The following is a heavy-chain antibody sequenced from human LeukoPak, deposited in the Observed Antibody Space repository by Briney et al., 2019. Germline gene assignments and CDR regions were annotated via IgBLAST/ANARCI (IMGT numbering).Heavy chain of an antibody. J-gene: IGHJ4*02. Sequence: SETLSLTCAVYGGSFSGYYWSWIRQPPGKGLEWLGEINHSGSTNYNPSLKSRVTISVDTSKNQFSLKLSSVTAADTAVYYCARGRSEGIAAAGFDYWGQGTLVTVSS. CDR2: INHSGST. CDR1: GGSFSGYY. D-gene: IGHD6-13*01. CDR3: ARGRSEGIAAAGFDY. V-gene: IGHV4-34*01.